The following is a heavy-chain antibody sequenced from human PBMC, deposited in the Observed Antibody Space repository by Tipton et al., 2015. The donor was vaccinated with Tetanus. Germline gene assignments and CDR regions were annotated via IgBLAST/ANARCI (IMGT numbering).Heavy chain of an antibody. V-gene: IGHV4-34*01. D-gene: IGHD3-9*01. Sequence: LRLSCAVYGGSFSGYYWSWIRQPPGKGLEWIGEINHSGSTNYNPSLKSRVTISVDTSKNQFSLKLSSVTAADTAVYYCASGNYDVLTGSEAPPFDYWGQGTLVTVSS. CDR2: INHSGST. CDR1: GGSFSGYY. J-gene: IGHJ4*02. CDR3: ASGNYDVLTGSEAPPFDY.